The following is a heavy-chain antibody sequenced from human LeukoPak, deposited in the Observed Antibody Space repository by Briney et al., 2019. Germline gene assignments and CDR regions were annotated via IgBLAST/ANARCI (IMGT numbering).Heavy chain of an antibody. CDR1: GFTLSSYA. Sequence: GRSLRLSCAASGFTLSSYAMSWVRQAPGKGLQWVSTISNSDGNTYYADSVKGRFTISRDNSKNTLYLQINSLRVEDTAVYYCAKDTPTTGYHLDSWGQGTLVTVSS. J-gene: IGHJ4*02. V-gene: IGHV3-23*01. CDR3: AKDTPTTGYHLDS. CDR2: ISNSDGNT. D-gene: IGHD1-1*01.